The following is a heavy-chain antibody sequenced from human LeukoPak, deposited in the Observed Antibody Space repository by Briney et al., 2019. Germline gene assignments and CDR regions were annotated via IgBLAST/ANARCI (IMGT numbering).Heavy chain of an antibody. Sequence: GGSLRLSCAASGFTFSSYDMTWVRQAPGRGLEWVSSIRPSGDNTYYGDSVKGRFTISRDNAKNTLCLQMNSLRAEDTAVYYCARRGAASDAFDIWGQGTMVTVSS. CDR1: GFTFSSYD. J-gene: IGHJ3*02. CDR3: ARRGAASDAFDI. CDR2: IRPSGDNT. V-gene: IGHV3-23*01. D-gene: IGHD3-16*01.